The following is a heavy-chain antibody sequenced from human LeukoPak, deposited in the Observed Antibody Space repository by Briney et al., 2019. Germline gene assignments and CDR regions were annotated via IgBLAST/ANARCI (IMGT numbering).Heavy chain of an antibody. J-gene: IGHJ5*02. D-gene: IGHD6-19*01. CDR3: ARVPPGVAVAGTEVVYWFDP. CDR1: GYTFTGYY. Sequence: VASVKVSCKASGYTFTGYYMHWVRQTPGQGLEWMGWINPNSGGTNYAQKFQGRVTMTRDTSISTAYMELSRLRSEDTAVYYCARVPPGVAVAGTEVVYWFDPGGQGTLVTVSS. CDR2: INPNSGGT. V-gene: IGHV1-2*02.